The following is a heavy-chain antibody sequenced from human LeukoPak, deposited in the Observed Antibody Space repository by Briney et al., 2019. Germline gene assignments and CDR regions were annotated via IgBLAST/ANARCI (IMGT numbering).Heavy chain of an antibody. J-gene: IGHJ3*02. V-gene: IGHV1-18*01. CDR3: ARMGRFSGAFDI. CDR1: GYTFTNYD. CDR2: ITTNNGNT. Sequence: GASVKVSCKTSGYTFTNYDITWVRQAPGQGLEWTGWITTNNGNTKYAQNLQGRLILTTDASTNTAFMELTNLRSDDTAVYYCARMGRFSGAFDIWGQGSRVTVSP. D-gene: IGHD3-16*01.